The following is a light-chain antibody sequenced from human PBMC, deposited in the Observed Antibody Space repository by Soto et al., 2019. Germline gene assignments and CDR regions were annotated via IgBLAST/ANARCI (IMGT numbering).Light chain of an antibody. CDR2: DVS. J-gene: IGLJ2*01. CDR1: SSDVGGYNY. V-gene: IGLV2-11*01. CDR3: CSYADWYTV. Sequence: QSALTQPRSVSGSPGQSVTISCTGTSSDVGGYNYVSWYQQHPGKAPKLMIYDVSKRPSGVPDRFSGSKSGNTASLTISGLQAEDEADYYCCSYADWYTVFGGGTKLTVL.